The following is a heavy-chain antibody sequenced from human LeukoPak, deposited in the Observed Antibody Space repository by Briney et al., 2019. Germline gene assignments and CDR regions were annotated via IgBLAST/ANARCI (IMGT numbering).Heavy chain of an antibody. J-gene: IGHJ4*02. CDR1: GFTVSGYG. Sequence: PGGSLRLSCAASGFTVSGYGMHWVRQAPGEGLEWVAITWHDGSNTFYSDSVKGRFTISRDNSKNTLYPQMNSLRAEDTAVYYCARDGGTGTDSSYFDLWGQGTLVTVSS. CDR3: ARDGGTGTDSSYFDL. CDR2: TWHDGSNT. V-gene: IGHV3-33*01. D-gene: IGHD2-8*02.